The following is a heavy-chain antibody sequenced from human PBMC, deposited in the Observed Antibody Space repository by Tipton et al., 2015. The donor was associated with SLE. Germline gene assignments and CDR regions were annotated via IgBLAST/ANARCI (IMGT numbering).Heavy chain of an antibody. J-gene: IGHJ3*02. CDR2: IYHTGST. V-gene: IGHV4-38-2*02. D-gene: IGHD3-16*01. CDR3: VRDLFGRGAFDI. CDR1: GYSISSSDY. Sequence: TLSLTCSVSGYSISSSDYWGWIRQPPGKGLEWIASIYHTGSTYYNPSLSSRVTISADTSNNHFSLRLESVTAADTAVYYCVRDLFGRGAFDIWGQGTVVTVSS.